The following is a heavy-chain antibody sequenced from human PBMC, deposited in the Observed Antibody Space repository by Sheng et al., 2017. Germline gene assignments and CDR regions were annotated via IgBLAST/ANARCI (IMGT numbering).Heavy chain of an antibody. CDR1: GGTFSSYA. V-gene: IGHV1-69*04. Sequence: QVQLVQSGAEVKKPGSSVKVSCKASGGTFSSYAISWVRQAPGQGLEWMGGIIPILGIANYAQKFQGRVTITADKSTSTAYMELSSLRSEDTAVYYCARDPGTYYYDSSGITTGYFDYWGQGTLVTVSS. CDR2: IIPILGIA. J-gene: IGHJ4*02. D-gene: IGHD3-22*01. CDR3: ARDPGTYYYDSSGITTGYFDY.